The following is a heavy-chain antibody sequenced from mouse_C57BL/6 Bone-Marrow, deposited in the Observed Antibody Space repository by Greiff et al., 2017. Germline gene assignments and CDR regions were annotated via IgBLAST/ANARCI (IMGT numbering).Heavy chain of an antibody. V-gene: IGHV5-9-1*02. D-gene: IGHD1-2*01. CDR2: ISSGGDYI. J-gene: IGHJ4*01. CDR1: GFTFSSYA. Sequence: EVMLVESGAGLVKPGGSLKLSCAASGFTFSSYAMSWVRQTPEKRLEWVAYISSGGDYIYYADTVKGRFTISRDNARNTTYLQLSSLKSEETAMCYYTRGGRRYWGQGTSVTVSS. CDR3: TRGGRRY.